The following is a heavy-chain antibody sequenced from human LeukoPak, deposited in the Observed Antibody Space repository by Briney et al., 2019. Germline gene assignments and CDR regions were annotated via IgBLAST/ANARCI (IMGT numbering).Heavy chain of an antibody. V-gene: IGHV1-69*01. J-gene: IGHJ4*02. Sequence: GASVKVSCKASGGTFSSYAISWVRQAPGQGLESMGGIIPIFGTANYAQKFQGRVTITADESTSTAYMELSSLRSEDTAVYYCARDYYDSSGYPPSWGQGTLVTVSS. CDR1: GGTFSSYA. CDR3: ARDYYDSSGYPPS. CDR2: IIPIFGTA. D-gene: IGHD3-22*01.